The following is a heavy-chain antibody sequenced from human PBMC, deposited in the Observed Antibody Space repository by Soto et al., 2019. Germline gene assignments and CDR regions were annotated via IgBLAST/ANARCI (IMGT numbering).Heavy chain of an antibody. D-gene: IGHD3-3*01. Sequence: EVHLVESGGGLVQPGGSLRLSCVASGFTFHDHGIHWVRQVPGRGLEWVPGISWDSAIKDYGDSVAGRFTISRDNAKNSLYLLMDILRLVYTAIYYCAKDDEGVLSAPSGGMYPSFGIDVWGQWTAVTVSS. J-gene: IGHJ6*01. CDR3: AKDDEGVLSAPSGGMYPSFGIDV. CDR1: GFTFHDHG. CDR2: ISWDSAIK. V-gene: IGHV3-9*01.